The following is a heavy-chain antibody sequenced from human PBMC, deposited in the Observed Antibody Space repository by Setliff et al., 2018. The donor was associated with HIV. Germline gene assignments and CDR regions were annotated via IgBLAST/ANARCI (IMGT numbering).Heavy chain of an antibody. J-gene: IGHJ3*01. V-gene: IGHV1-69*13. D-gene: IGHD6-13*01. Sequence: SVKVSCKASGGTFSNYGINWVRQAPGQGLEWMGGIIPMFGTTTYAQKFQGRVTITSDESTSTAYMELSSLRSEDTAVYYCARDHGIAASVHDAFDLWGQGTMVTVSS. CDR3: ARDHGIAASVHDAFDL. CDR1: GGTFSNYG. CDR2: IIPMFGTT.